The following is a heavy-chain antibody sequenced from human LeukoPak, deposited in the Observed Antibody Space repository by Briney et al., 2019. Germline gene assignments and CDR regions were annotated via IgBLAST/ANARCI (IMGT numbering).Heavy chain of an antibody. Sequence: TETLSLTCTASGGSISSRSYYWGWIRQPPGKGLEWIGSIHYSGSTYYNPSLKSRVTISVDTSKNQFSLKLSSVTAADTAVYFCARTNYYDSSGTIDLWGQGTLVTVSS. CDR3: ARTNYYDSSGTIDL. J-gene: IGHJ5*02. V-gene: IGHV4-39*01. CDR1: GGSISSRSYY. D-gene: IGHD3-22*01. CDR2: IHYSGST.